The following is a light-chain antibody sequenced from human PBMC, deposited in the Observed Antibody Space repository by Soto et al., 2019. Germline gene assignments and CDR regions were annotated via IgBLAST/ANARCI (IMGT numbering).Light chain of an antibody. CDR1: QGIRND. Sequence: DIVPITCRSSQGIRNDLGWYQQKPGKAPKPLIYAATTLQSGVPSRFSGSGSGTDFTLTISSLQPEDFATYYCQHFRSFPITFGQGTRLEIK. J-gene: IGKJ5*01. V-gene: IGKV1-6*01. CDR3: QHFRSFPIT. CDR2: AAT.